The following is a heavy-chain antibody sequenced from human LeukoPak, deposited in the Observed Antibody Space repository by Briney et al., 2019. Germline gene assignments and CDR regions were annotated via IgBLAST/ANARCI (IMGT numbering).Heavy chain of an antibody. D-gene: IGHD3-16*02. CDR2: IIPIFGTA. Sequence: ASVKVSCKASGGTFSSYAISWVRQAPGQGLEWMGGIIPIFGTANYAQKFQGRVTITADKSTSTAYMELSSLRSEDTAVYYCARDFDYVWGSYPRKHAFDIWGQGTMVTVSS. CDR1: GGTFSSYA. CDR3: ARDFDYVWGSYPRKHAFDI. V-gene: IGHV1-69*06. J-gene: IGHJ3*02.